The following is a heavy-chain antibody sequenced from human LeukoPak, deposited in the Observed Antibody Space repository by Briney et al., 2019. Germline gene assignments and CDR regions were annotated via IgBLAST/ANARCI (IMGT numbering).Heavy chain of an antibody. CDR2: IHTDQTIQ. CDR1: GFTFSSYG. V-gene: IGHV3-30*02. J-gene: IGHJ5*01. D-gene: IGHD3-10*01. Sequence: GGSLRLSCAASGFTFSSYGMHWVRQAPGKELEWVAYIHTDQTIQYYADSVKGRFTISRDNSKNTLYLQMKTLRSEDTAVYYCGYYNSGSYSAPDSWGQGTQVTVSS. CDR3: GYYNSGSYSAPDS.